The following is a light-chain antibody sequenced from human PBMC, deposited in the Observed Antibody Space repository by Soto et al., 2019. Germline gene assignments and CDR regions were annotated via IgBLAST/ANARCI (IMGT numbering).Light chain of an antibody. V-gene: IGLV2-14*01. CDR3: SSYTSSSIDDV. CDR1: SSDVGGYNY. J-gene: IGLJ1*01. CDR2: EVS. Sequence: QSALTQPASVSGSPGQSITISCTGTSSDVGGYNYVSWYQKHPGKAPNLMIYEVSNRPSGVSNRFSGSKSGNTAALTISGLQAEDEADYYCSSYTSSSIDDVFGTGTKLTVL.